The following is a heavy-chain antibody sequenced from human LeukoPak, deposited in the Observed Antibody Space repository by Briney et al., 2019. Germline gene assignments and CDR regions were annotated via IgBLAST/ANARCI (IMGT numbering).Heavy chain of an antibody. J-gene: IGHJ4*02. CDR1: GFTFSSSA. CDR2: ITNGGGST. CDR3: AKDARPSY. Sequence: PGGSLRLSCAASGFTFSSSAMSWVRQAPGKGLEWVSGITNGGGSTYYADSVNGRFTISRDNSKNTLYLQKNSLRADDTAVYFCAKDARPSYWGQGTLVTVSS. V-gene: IGHV3-23*01.